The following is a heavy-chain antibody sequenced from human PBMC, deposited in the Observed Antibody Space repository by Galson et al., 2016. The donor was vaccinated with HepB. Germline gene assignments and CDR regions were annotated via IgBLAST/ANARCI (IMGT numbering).Heavy chain of an antibody. CDR3: ARRPSGFPPYYYYGMDV. D-gene: IGHD3-22*01. CDR1: SDSISSSTSY. V-gene: IGHV4-39*01. J-gene: IGHJ6*02. CDR2: IYYSGGT. Sequence: SETLSLTCTVSSDSISSSTSYWGWIRQPPGKGLEWIGSIYYSGGTYYNPSPKSRVTISVDTSKNQFSLKLSSVTAADTAVYYCARRPSGFPPYYYYGMDVWGQGTTVTVSS.